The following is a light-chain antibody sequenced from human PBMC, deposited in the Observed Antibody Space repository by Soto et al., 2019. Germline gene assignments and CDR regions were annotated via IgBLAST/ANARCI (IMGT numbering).Light chain of an antibody. Sequence: EIVLTQSPGTLSLSPGERATLSCRASQSVSSSYLAWYQQKPGQAPRLLIYGASSRTTGSPARFSGSGSGTDFTLTISGLQPEDYAVYYCQQYRSSPPFTFGPRTKVDI. V-gene: IGKV3-20*01. J-gene: IGKJ3*01. CDR3: QQYRSSPPFT. CDR1: QSVSSSY. CDR2: GAS.